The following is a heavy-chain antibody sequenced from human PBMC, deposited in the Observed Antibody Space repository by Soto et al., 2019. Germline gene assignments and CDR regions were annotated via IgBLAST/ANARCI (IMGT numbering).Heavy chain of an antibody. Sequence: GASVKVSCKASGGTFSSYAISWVRQAPGQGLEWMGGIIPIFGTANYAQKFQGRVTITADESTSTAYMELSSLRSEDTAVYYCARGLGIAARPTELRGWFDSWGQGTLLTGST. V-gene: IGHV1-69*13. CDR1: GGTFSSYA. D-gene: IGHD6-6*01. CDR2: IIPIFGTA. CDR3: ARGLGIAARPTELRGWFDS. J-gene: IGHJ5*01.